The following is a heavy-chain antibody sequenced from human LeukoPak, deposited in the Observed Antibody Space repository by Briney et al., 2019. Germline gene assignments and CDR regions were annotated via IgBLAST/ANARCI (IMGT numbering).Heavy chain of an antibody. CDR1: GYTFTSYD. Sequence: ASVKVSCKASGYTFTSYDINWVRQATGQGLEWMGWMNPNSGNTGYAQKFQGRVTMTKDTSISTVYRELSSLRSEDAAVYYCARNMALDYWGQGSLVTVSS. CDR2: MNPNSGNT. CDR3: ARNMALDY. D-gene: IGHD2/OR15-2a*01. V-gene: IGHV1-8*01. J-gene: IGHJ4*02.